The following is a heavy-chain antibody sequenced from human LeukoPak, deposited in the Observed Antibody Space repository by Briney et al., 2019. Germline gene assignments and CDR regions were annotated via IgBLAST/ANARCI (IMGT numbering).Heavy chain of an antibody. J-gene: IGHJ4*02. D-gene: IGHD3-22*01. CDR3: AKRHYYDSSGYFDY. Sequence: PGGSLRHSCAASGFTFSSYAMSWVRQAPGKGLEWVSAISGSGGSTHYADSVKGRFTISRGNSKNTLYLQMNSLRAEDTAVYYCAKRHYYDSSGYFDYWGQGTLVTVSS. CDR1: GFTFSSYA. CDR2: ISGSGGST. V-gene: IGHV3-23*01.